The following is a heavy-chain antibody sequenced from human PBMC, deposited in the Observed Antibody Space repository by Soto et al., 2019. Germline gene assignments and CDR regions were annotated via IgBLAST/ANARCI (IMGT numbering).Heavy chain of an antibody. J-gene: IGHJ4*02. V-gene: IGHV1-3*01. D-gene: IGHD6-19*01. CDR1: GYTFNNYI. CDR2: VSGGTGET. Sequence: GASVKVSCKASGYTFNNYILHWVRQAPGQRLEWMGWVSGGTGETRYSQKFQGRMTISRDTSANTVFVDLISLTSEDTAVYFCAREDTGWFQFEYWGQGTPVTVSS. CDR3: AREDTGWFQFEY.